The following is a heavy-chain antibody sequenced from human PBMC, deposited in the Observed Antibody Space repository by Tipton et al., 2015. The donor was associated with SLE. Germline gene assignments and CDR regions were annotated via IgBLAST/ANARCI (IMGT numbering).Heavy chain of an antibody. Sequence: TLSLACTVSGGSVSSGSYYWSCIRQPPGKGLEWIGYIYYSGSTNYNPSLKSRVTISVDTSKNQFSLKLSSVTAADTAVYYCASGNYYYMDVWGKGTTVTVSS. CDR3: ASGNYYYMDV. V-gene: IGHV4-61*01. CDR1: GGSVSSGSYY. J-gene: IGHJ6*03. D-gene: IGHD1-26*01. CDR2: IYYSGST.